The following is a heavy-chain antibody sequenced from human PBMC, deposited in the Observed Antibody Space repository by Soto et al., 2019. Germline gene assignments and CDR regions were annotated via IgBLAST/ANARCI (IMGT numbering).Heavy chain of an antibody. J-gene: IGHJ4*02. D-gene: IGHD3-16*02. CDR3: AREDEDASYHLDY. Sequence: SVKVSCKASGFTFTSSAVQWVRQARGQRLEWIGWIVFGSGNTNYAQKFRERFTITRDMSTSTAYMELNSLRAEDTDVYYCAREDEDASYHLDYWGQGTLVTVSP. V-gene: IGHV1-58*01. CDR1: GFTFTSSA. CDR2: IVFGSGNT.